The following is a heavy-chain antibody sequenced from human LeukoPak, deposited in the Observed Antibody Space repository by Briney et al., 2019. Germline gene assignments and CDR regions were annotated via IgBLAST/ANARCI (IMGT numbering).Heavy chain of an antibody. D-gene: IGHD6-19*01. J-gene: IGHJ6*03. V-gene: IGHV1-69*06. Sequence: GASVKVSCKASGGTFSSYAISWVRQAPGQGLEWMGGIIPIFGTANYAQKFQGRVTITADKSTSTAYMELSSLRSDDTAVYYCARDSEQWLVPGYYYYMDVWGKGTTVTISS. CDR2: IIPIFGTA. CDR3: ARDSEQWLVPGYYYYMDV. CDR1: GGTFSSYA.